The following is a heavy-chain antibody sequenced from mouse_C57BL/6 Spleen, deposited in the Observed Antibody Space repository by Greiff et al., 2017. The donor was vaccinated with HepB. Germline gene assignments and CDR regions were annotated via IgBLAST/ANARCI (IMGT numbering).Heavy chain of an antibody. J-gene: IGHJ2*01. Sequence: EVQLVESEGGLVQPGSSMKLSCTASGFTFSDYYMAWVRQVPEKGLEWVANINHDGSSTYYLDSLKSRFIISRDNAKNMLYLQMSSLKSEDTATYYCARENYGSSCFDYWGQGTTLTVSS. CDR3: ARENYGSSCFDY. D-gene: IGHD1-1*01. V-gene: IGHV5-16*01. CDR1: GFTFSDYY. CDR2: INHDGSST.